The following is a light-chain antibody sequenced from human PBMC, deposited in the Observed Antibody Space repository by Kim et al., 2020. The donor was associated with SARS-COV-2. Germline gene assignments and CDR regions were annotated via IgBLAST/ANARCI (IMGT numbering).Light chain of an antibody. Sequence: QSALTQPPSVSGSPGQSVTISCTGTSSDVGGYNYVSWYQQHPGKAPKLMIYDVSKRPSGVPDRFSGSKSGNTASLTVSGLQAEDEADYYCSSYAGSNSPVVFGGGTQLTVL. V-gene: IGLV2-8*01. CDR3: SSYAGSNSPVV. J-gene: IGLJ2*01. CDR1: SSDVGGYNY. CDR2: DVS.